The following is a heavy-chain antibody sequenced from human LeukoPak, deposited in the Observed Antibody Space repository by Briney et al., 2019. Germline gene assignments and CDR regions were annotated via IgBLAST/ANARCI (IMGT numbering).Heavy chain of an antibody. V-gene: IGHV1-2*02. CDR2: INPNSGGT. D-gene: IGHD3-3*01. CDR3: ARRRPIFGVPKGWFDP. CDR1: GYTFTGYY. J-gene: IGHJ5*02. Sequence: ASVKVSCKASGYTFTGYYMHWVRQAPGQGLEWMGWINPNSGGTNYAQKFQGRVTITRDTSISTAYMELSRLRSDDTAVYYCARRRPIFGVPKGWFDPWGQGTLVTVSS.